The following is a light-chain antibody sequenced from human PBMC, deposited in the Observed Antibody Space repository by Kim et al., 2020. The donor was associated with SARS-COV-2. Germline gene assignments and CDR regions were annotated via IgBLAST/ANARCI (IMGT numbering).Light chain of an antibody. CDR1: HAISDR. CDR3: QHYNIYSLT. J-gene: IGKJ4*01. V-gene: IGKV1-5*03. CDR2: KAS. Sequence: SASVGDRVTITCRASHAISDRLAWYQQKLGKAPKLLIYKASTLESGVPSRFSGSGSGTEFTLTINSLQPDDFASYYCQHYNIYSLTFGGGTKLEI.